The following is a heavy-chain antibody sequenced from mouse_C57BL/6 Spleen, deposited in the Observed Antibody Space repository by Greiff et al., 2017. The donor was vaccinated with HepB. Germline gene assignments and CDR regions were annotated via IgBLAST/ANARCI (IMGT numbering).Heavy chain of an antibody. CDR3: ARWGLRSSYWYCDV. V-gene: IGHV1-55*01. J-gene: IGHJ1*03. CDR2: IYPGSGST. Sequence: VQLQQPGAELVKPGASVKMSCKASGYTFTSYWITWVKQRPGQGLEWIGDIYPGSGSTNYNEKFKSKATLTVDTSSSTAYMQLSSLTSEDSAVDYGARWGLRSSYWYCDVWGTGTTVSGSS. CDR1: GYTFTSYW. D-gene: IGHD3-2*02.